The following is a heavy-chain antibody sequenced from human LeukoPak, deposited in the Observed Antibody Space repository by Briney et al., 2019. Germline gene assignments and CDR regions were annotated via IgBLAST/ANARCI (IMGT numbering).Heavy chain of an antibody. V-gene: IGHV4-34*01. D-gene: IGHD2-2*01. CDR1: GGSFSGYY. Sequence: PSETLSLTCAVYGGSFSGYYWSWIRQPPGKGLEGIGEINHSGSTNYNPSLKSRVTISVDTSKNQFSLKLSSVTAADTAVYYCARARASAAPMTFDYWGQGTLVTVSS. J-gene: IGHJ4*02. CDR3: ARARASAAPMTFDY. CDR2: INHSGST.